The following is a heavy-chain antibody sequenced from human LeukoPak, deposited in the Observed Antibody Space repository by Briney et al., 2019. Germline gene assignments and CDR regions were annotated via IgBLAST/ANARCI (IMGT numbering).Heavy chain of an antibody. CDR3: ARPLWFGVGMDV. J-gene: IGHJ6*04. Sequence: PSETLSLTCTVSGDSISSSSYYWGFIRQPPGQGLEWIGSIYYSGSTYYNASFKTRVTISLDTSKNQFSLKLSSVTAADTAVYYCARPLWFGVGMDVWGKGTTVTISS. D-gene: IGHD3-10*01. CDR1: GDSISSSSYY. V-gene: IGHV4-39*01. CDR2: IYYSGST.